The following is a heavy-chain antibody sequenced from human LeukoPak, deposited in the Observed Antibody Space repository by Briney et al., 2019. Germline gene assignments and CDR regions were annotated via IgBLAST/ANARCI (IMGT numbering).Heavy chain of an antibody. J-gene: IGHJ4*02. D-gene: IGHD6-13*01. Sequence: GGSLRLSCAASGFTFSSYWMNWVRQAPGKGLEWVSYISSSSSTIYYADSVKGRFTISRDNAKNSLYLQMNSLRAEDTAVYYCARFPGIAAAGMAGRDYWGPGTLVTVSS. CDR2: ISSSSSTI. CDR1: GFTFSSYW. CDR3: ARFPGIAAAGMAGRDY. V-gene: IGHV3-48*01.